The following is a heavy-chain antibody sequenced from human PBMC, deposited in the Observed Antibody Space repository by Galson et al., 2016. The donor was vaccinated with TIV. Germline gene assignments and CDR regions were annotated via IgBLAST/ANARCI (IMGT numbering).Heavy chain of an antibody. CDR1: GGTFISYT. V-gene: IGHV1-69*02. CDR2: IIPVLGMT. J-gene: IGHJ4*02. Sequence: SVKVSCKASGGTFISYTLSWVRQAPGQGLEWMGRIIPVLGMTNYAQKFQGRVTITADRFTGTAYLERSSLKPGDTAVYYWARADSVDISSTEYWGQGTLVTVSS. CDR3: ARADSVDISSTEY. D-gene: IGHD3-9*01.